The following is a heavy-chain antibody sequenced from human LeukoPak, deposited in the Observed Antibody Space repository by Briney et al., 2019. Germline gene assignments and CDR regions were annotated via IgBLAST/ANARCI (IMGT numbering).Heavy chain of an antibody. CDR2: IYYSGST. V-gene: IGHV4-30-4*01. CDR3: ARGYCSSTSCFSANWFDP. Sequence: PSETLSLTCTVSGGSISSGDYYWSWIRQPPGKGLEWIGYIYYSGSTYYNPSLKSRVTISVDTSKNQFSLKLSSVTAADTAVYYCARGYCSSTSCFSANWFDPWGQGTLVTVSS. D-gene: IGHD2-2*01. CDR1: GGSISSGDYY. J-gene: IGHJ5*02.